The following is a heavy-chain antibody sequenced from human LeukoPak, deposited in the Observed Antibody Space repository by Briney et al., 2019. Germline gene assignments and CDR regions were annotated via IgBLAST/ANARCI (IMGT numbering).Heavy chain of an antibody. V-gene: IGHV4-39*01. CDR3: ARHSSGWFPFDY. CDR2: IYYSGST. D-gene: IGHD6-19*01. J-gene: IGHJ4*02. Sequence: SETLSLTCTVSGGSISSSSYYWGWIRQPPGKGLEWIGSIYYSGSTYYNPSLKSRVTISVDTSKNQFSLKLSSVTAADTAVYYCARHSSGWFPFDYWGQGTLVTVSS. CDR1: GGSISSSSYY.